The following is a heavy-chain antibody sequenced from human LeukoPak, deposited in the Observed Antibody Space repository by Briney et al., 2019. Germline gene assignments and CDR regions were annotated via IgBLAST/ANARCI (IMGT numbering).Heavy chain of an antibody. Sequence: AGGSLRLSCAASGFTFSSYSMNWVRQAPGKGLEWVSSISSSSSYIYYADSVEGRFTISRDNAKDSLYLQMNSLRAGDTAVYYCARDRNQGRAPFDYWGQGTLVTVSS. CDR2: ISSSSSYI. D-gene: IGHD1-14*01. CDR3: ARDRNQGRAPFDY. CDR1: GFTFSSYS. J-gene: IGHJ4*02. V-gene: IGHV3-21*01.